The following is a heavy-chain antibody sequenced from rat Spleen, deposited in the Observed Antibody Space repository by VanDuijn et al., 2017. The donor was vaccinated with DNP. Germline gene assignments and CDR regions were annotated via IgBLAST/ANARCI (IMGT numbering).Heavy chain of an antibody. V-gene: IGHV4-2*01. CDR3: ARVMCNTDYYVDY. CDR2: INKDSSTI. D-gene: IGHD1-6*01. Sequence: EVRLVASGSGLVQHGSSSKLSSAASGFNSHDYCMGWVRQAPGMGLEWIGEINKDSSTINYTPYSKDKFTISRDNAQNTLELQMSKLVAEDKNICYGARVMCNTDYYVDYCGQGVMVTVSS. CDR1: GFNSHDYC. J-gene: IGHJ2*01.